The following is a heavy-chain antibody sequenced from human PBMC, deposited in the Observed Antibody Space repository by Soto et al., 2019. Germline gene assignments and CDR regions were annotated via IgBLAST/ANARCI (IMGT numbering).Heavy chain of an antibody. CDR2: FYDSRST. Sequence: EVQLVESGGGLVQPGASLRLSCEVSGINITGHYMGWARQAPGKGLEWISIFYDSRSTYYAASVKGRFTISSGTPKNALHLQMNSLKVDDTARYYCVRVGPGAVAGTPHHWGQGTPVTVSS. J-gene: IGHJ1*01. CDR3: VRVGPGAVAGTPHH. D-gene: IGHD6-19*01. CDR1: GINITGHY. V-gene: IGHV3-53*01.